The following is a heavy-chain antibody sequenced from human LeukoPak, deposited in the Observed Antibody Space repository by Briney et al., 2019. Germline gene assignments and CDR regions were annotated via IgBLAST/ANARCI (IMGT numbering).Heavy chain of an antibody. Sequence: GGSLRLSCAASGFTVSSNYMSWVRQAPGKGLEWVSVIYSGGSTYYADSVKGRFTTSRDNSKNTLYLQMNSLRAEDTAVYYCARLGSQGGVAALDYWGQGTLVTVSS. V-gene: IGHV3-53*01. J-gene: IGHJ4*02. D-gene: IGHD6-25*01. CDR1: GFTVSSNY. CDR3: ARLGSQGGVAALDY. CDR2: IYSGGST.